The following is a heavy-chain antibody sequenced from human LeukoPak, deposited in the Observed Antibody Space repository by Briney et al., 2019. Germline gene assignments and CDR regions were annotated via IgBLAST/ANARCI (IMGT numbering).Heavy chain of an antibody. CDR3: AKDHWFDS. Sequence: PGGSLRLSCAASGFTFSNYWMSWVRQAPGKGLEWVANIKQDGSEKFYVDSVKGRFTISRDNSKNTLYLQMNSLRAEDTAVYYCAKDHWFDSWGQGALVTVSS. J-gene: IGHJ5*01. CDR1: GFTFSNYW. V-gene: IGHV3-7*03. CDR2: IKQDGSEK.